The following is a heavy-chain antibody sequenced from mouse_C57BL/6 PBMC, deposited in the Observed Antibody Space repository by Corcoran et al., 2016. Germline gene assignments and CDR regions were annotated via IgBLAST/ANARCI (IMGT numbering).Heavy chain of an antibody. Sequence: QVQLQQSGAELVKPGASVKISCKASGYAFSSYWMNWVKQRPGKGLEWIGQIYPGDGDTNYNGKFKGKATLTADKSSSTAYMQLSSLTSEDSAVYFCASPITTVVATDWYFDVWGTGTTVTVSS. CDR2: IYPGDGDT. V-gene: IGHV1-80*01. D-gene: IGHD1-1*01. CDR1: GYAFSSYW. CDR3: ASPITTVVATDWYFDV. J-gene: IGHJ1*03.